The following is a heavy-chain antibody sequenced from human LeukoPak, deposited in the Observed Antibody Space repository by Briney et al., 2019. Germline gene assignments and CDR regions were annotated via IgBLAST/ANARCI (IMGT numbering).Heavy chain of an antibody. V-gene: IGHV1-2*06. CDR1: GYTFTGYY. CDR2: INPNSGGT. D-gene: IGHD3-3*01. Sequence: ASVKVSCKASGYTFTGYYMHWVRQAPGQGLEWMGRINPNSGGTNYAQKFKVRVTITRDTSISTAYMELSRLRSDDTAVYYCARGAKFGNLVDYWGQGTLVTVSS. J-gene: IGHJ4*02. CDR3: ARGAKFGNLVDY.